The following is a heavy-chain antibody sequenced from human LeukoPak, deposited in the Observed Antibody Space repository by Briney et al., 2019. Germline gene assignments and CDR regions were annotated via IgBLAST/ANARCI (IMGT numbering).Heavy chain of an antibody. CDR3: AKDSEQQLVRGYFDY. CDR2: IKQDGSNK. CDR1: GFTFSSYA. D-gene: IGHD6-13*01. J-gene: IGHJ4*02. V-gene: IGHV3-30*02. Sequence: PGGSLRHSCAASGFTFSSYAMSWVRQAPGKGLEWVAHIKQDGSNKYYADSVKGRFTISRDNSKNTLYLQMNSLRAEDTAVYYCAKDSEQQLVRGYFDYWGQGTLVTVSS.